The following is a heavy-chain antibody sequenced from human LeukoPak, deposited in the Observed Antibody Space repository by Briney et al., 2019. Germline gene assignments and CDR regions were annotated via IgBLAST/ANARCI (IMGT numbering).Heavy chain of an antibody. J-gene: IGHJ4*02. CDR1: GYSFSSHD. D-gene: IGHD3-3*01. V-gene: IGHV1-8*03. CDR3: ARCGINFSSLEFLLDF. CDR2: MNPSSGKT. Sequence: ASVKVSCKASGYSFSSHDISWVRQAAGQGLEWMGWMNPSSGKTGYAQQFQGRVTISRDASLSTAYMELSSLTSEDTAVYFCARCGINFSSLEFLLDFWGQGTLVTVSS.